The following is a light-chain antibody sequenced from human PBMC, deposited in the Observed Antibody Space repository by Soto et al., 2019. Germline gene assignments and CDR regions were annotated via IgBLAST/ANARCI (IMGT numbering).Light chain of an antibody. CDR1: SSNIGSNT. V-gene: IGLV1-44*01. CDR3: AAWDDSLNGWV. CDR2: NNN. Sequence: QSVLTQPPSASGTPGQRVTISCSGSSSNIGSNTVNWYQQFPGTAPKLLIYNNNQRPSGVPDRVSGSKSGTSGSLAISGLQSEDEADYYCAAWDDSLNGWVFGGGTKLTVL. J-gene: IGLJ3*02.